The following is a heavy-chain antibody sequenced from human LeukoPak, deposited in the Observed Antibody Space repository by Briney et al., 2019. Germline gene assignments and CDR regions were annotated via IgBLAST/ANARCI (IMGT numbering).Heavy chain of an antibody. D-gene: IGHD3-22*01. V-gene: IGHV3-21*01. CDR2: INSGSSHI. CDR1: GFTFSSYS. Sequence: PGGSLRLPCAVSGFTFSSYSMNWVRQAPGKGLEWVSSINSGSSHIYYADSVKGRFTISRDNAKNSLYLQMNSLRVEDTAVYYCARGPTMKMDVWGKGTTVTVSS. CDR3: ARGPTMKMDV. J-gene: IGHJ6*04.